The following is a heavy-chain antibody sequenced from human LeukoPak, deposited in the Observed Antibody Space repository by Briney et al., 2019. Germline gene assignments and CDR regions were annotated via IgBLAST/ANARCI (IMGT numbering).Heavy chain of an antibody. CDR1: KFTFSHYG. CDR3: VKEYHSRGFGAYFDY. V-gene: IGHV3-30*18. Sequence: PGGSLRLSCTASKFTFSHYGMQWVRQAPGKGLEWVAVISSDGSIKVYADSVKGRFTLSRGNSINTVDLQKNSLRAEDTAVYYCVKEYHSRGFGAYFDYWGQGTLVTVSS. J-gene: IGHJ4*02. CDR2: ISSDGSIK. D-gene: IGHD3-3*01.